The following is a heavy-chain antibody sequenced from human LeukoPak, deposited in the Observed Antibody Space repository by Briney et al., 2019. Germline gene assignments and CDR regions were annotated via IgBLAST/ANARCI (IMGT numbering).Heavy chain of an antibody. D-gene: IGHD4-23*01. CDR1: GYTFTGYY. Sequence: ASVKVSCKASGYTFTGYYMHWVRQAPGQGLEWMGLINPSGGSTSYAEKFQGRVIMTRDMSTTTDYMEPSSLRSEDTAVYYCARDNSIGGRGWWFDPWGQGTLVTVSS. CDR3: ARDNSIGGRGWWFDP. J-gene: IGHJ5*02. CDR2: INPSGGST. V-gene: IGHV1-46*01.